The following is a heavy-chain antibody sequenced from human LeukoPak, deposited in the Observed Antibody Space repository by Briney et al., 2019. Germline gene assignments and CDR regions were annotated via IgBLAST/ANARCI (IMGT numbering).Heavy chain of an antibody. V-gene: IGHV4-61*02. CDR3: ARGRRITIFGVKPYYYYMDV. Sequence: PSQTLSLTCTVSGGSISSGSYYWSWIRQPAGKGLEWIGRIYTSGSTNYNPSLKSRVTISVDTSKNQFSLKLSSVTAADTAVYYCARGRRITIFGVKPYYYYMDVWGKGTTVTVSS. CDR2: IYTSGST. CDR1: GGSISSGSYY. D-gene: IGHD3-3*01. J-gene: IGHJ6*03.